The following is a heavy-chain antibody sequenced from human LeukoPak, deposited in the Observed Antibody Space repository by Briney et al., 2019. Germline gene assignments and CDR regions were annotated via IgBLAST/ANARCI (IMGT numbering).Heavy chain of an antibody. CDR2: INPSGGST. D-gene: IGHD3-10*01. Sequence: ASVKVSCKASGGTFSSYAISWVRQAPGQGLEWMGIINPSGGSTSYAQKFQGRVTMTRDTSTSTVYMELSSLRSEDTAVYYCALWFGDAFDYWGQGTLVTVSS. J-gene: IGHJ4*02. CDR3: ALWFGDAFDY. V-gene: IGHV1-46*01. CDR1: GGTFSSYA.